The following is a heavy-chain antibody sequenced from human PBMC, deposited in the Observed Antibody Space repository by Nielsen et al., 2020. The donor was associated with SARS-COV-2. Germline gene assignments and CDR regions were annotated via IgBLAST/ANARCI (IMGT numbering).Heavy chain of an antibody. CDR1: GFTFDDYA. V-gene: IGHV3-9*01. D-gene: IGHD1-14*01. CDR3: ARGRRVGTTPLEY. Sequence: SLKISCAASGFTFDDYAMHWVRQAPGKGLEWVSGISWNSGSIAYADSVKGRFTISRDNAKNSLHLQMNSLRAEDTAFYYCARGRRVGTTPLEYWGQGTLVTVSS. CDR2: ISWNSGSI. J-gene: IGHJ4*02.